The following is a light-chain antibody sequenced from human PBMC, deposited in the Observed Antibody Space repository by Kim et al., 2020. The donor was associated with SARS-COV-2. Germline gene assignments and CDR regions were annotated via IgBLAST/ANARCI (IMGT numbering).Light chain of an antibody. CDR1: QSISSY. CDR2: AAS. J-gene: IGKJ5*01. Sequence: DIQMTQSPSSLSASVGDRVTITCRASQSISSYLNWYQQKPGKAPKLLIYAASSLQSGVPSRFSGGGSGTDFTLTISSLQPEDFATYYCQQGYSTPLTFGQGKRLEIK. V-gene: IGKV1-39*01. CDR3: QQGYSTPLT.